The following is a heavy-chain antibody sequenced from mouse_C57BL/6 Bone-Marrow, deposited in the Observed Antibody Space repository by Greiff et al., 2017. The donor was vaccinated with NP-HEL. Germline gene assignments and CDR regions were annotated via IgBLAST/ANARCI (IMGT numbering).Heavy chain of an antibody. V-gene: IGHV5-12*01. D-gene: IGHD1-1*01. CDR1: GFTFSDYY. CDR3: ARPDYYGSNYYAMDY. Sequence: EVQLVESGGGLVQPGGSLKLSCAASGFTFSDYYMYWVRQTPEQRLEWVAYISNGGGSTYYPDTVKGRFTISRDNAKNTLYLQMSRLKSEDTAMYYCARPDYYGSNYYAMDYWGQGTSVTVSS. J-gene: IGHJ4*01. CDR2: ISNGGGST.